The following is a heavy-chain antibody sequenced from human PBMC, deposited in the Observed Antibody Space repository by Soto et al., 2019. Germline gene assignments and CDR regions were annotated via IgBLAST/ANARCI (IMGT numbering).Heavy chain of an antibody. CDR2: ISPHNFKT. J-gene: IGHJ4*02. CDR1: GYTFTHFY. Sequence: QVHLEQSGAEVKKPGDSVKVSCKASGYTFTHFYITWVRQAPGQGLEWMGAISPHNFKTNFAQKFQGRVPLTTDTSTNTAYMELRSLTSDDTAVYYCARDEGGYVILTGYYKAHHFDYWGQGVLVTVSS. V-gene: IGHV1-18*01. D-gene: IGHD3-9*01. CDR3: ARDEGGYVILTGYYKAHHFDY.